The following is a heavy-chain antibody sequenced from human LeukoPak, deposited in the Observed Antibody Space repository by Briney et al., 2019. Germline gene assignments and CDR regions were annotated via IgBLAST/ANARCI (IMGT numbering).Heavy chain of an antibody. V-gene: IGHV3-48*01. J-gene: IGHJ6*03. CDR3: ARSPSGDYDSSGYWHYYYYMDV. Sequence: GGSLRLSCAASGFTFSSYSMNWVRQAPGKGLEWVSYISSSSSTIYYADSVKGRFTISRDNAKNSLYLQMNSLRAEDTAVYYCARSPSGDYDSSGYWHYYYYMDVWGKGTTVTVSS. CDR2: ISSSSSTI. D-gene: IGHD3-22*01. CDR1: GFTFSSYS.